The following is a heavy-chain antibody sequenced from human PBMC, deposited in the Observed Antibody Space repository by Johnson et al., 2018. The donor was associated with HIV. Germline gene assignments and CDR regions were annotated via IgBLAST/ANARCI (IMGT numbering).Heavy chain of an antibody. D-gene: IGHD1-26*01. J-gene: IGHJ3*02. Sequence: QVQLVESGGGVVQPGRSLRLSCAASGFTFSNYDIHWVRQAPGKGLEWVAFISYDGTNKYYADSVKGRFTISRDNSKNTLYLQMNSLRAEDTAVYYFAKRYSGGIRDTFDIWGQGTMVTVSS. V-gene: IGHV3-30*18. CDR2: ISYDGTNK. CDR1: GFTFSNYD. CDR3: AKRYSGGIRDTFDI.